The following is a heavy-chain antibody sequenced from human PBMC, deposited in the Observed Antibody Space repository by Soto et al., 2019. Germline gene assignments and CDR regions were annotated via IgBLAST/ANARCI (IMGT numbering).Heavy chain of an antibody. CDR1: GGSISSGGYY. D-gene: IGHD2-15*01. CDR3: ARDWMADGCSGGSCYWYYFDY. CDR2: IYYSGST. V-gene: IGHV4-31*03. J-gene: IGHJ4*02. Sequence: SETLSLTCTVSGGSISSGGYYWSWIRQHPGKGLEWIGYIYYSGSTYYNPSLKSRVTISVDTSKNQFSLKLSSVTAADTAVYYCARDWMADGCSGGSCYWYYFDYWGQGTLVTVSS.